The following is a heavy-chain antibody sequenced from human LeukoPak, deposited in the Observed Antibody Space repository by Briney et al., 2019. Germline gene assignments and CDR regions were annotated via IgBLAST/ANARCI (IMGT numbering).Heavy chain of an antibody. CDR2: IYYSGST. V-gene: IGHV4-31*03. J-gene: IGHJ5*02. Sequence: TSETLSLTCTVSGGSISSGGYYWSWIRQHPGKGLEWIGYIYYSGSTYYNPSLKSRVTISVDTSKNQFSLKLSSVTAADTAVYYCARDYYDSSGYWFDPWGQGTLVTVSS. D-gene: IGHD3-22*01. CDR1: GGSISSGGYY. CDR3: ARDYYDSSGYWFDP.